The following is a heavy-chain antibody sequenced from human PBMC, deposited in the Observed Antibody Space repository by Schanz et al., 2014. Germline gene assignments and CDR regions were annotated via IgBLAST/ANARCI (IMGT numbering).Heavy chain of an antibody. V-gene: IGHV3-23*01. CDR3: AKYRYSVFDFDY. CDR1: GFTFRGYA. J-gene: IGHJ4*02. CDR2: ISGSGVIT. D-gene: IGHD3-16*02. Sequence: EVQLLESGGDLVQPGGSLRLSCVVSGFTFRGYAMSWVRQAPGKGLEWVSGISGSGVITYYEDSVKGRFTISRDNSKNTLYLQMNSLRAEDTAIYYCAKYRYSVFDFDYWGQGTLVTVSS.